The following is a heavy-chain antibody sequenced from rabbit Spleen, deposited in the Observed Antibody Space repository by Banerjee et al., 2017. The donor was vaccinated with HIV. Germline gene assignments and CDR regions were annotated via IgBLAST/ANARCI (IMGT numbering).Heavy chain of an antibody. V-gene: IGHV1S47*01. CDR1: GIDFSSYG. D-gene: IGHD4-2*01. Sequence: DLVESGGGLVQPGESLKLSCKASGIDFSSYGISWVRQAPGKGLEWIAYIYPGFGITYYANWVNGRFSISRENAQNTVFLQMTSLTAADTATYFCARDAAGREDFNLWGPGTLVTVS. CDR2: IYPGFGIT. J-gene: IGHJ4*01. CDR3: ARDAAGREDFNL.